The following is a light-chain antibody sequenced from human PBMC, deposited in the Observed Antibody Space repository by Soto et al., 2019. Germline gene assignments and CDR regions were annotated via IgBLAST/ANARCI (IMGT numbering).Light chain of an antibody. CDR1: QSISSW. V-gene: IGKV1-5*01. Sequence: DIQMTQSPPTLSASVGDRVTITCRASQSISSWLAWYQQRPGKAPNLLIYDVSSLESGVPSRFSGCGSGTEFTLTISSLQPDDFATYYCQQYTNYPWTFGQGTKVEIK. CDR3: QQYTNYPWT. J-gene: IGKJ1*01. CDR2: DVS.